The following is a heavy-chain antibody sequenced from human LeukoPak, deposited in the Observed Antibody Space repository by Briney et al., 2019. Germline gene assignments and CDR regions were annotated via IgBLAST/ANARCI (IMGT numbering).Heavy chain of an antibody. CDR1: GGSFSGYY. CDR3: ARIVPDYDILSEAKNENWYFDL. V-gene: IGHV4-34*01. J-gene: IGHJ2*01. Sequence: SETLSLTCAVYGGSFSGYYWSWIRQPPGKGLEWIGEINQSGRTNYNPSLKSRVTMSLDTSKNQFSLKLSSVTAADTAVYYCARIVPDYDILSEAKNENWYFDLWGRGTLVTVSS. CDR2: INQSGRT. D-gene: IGHD3-9*01.